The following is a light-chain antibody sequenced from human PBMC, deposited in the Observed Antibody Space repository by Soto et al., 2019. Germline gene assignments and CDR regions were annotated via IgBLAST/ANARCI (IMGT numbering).Light chain of an antibody. Sequence: EIVLTQSPGTLSLSLGERATLSCRASQSVSSNYLAWYQQKPGQAPRLLIYGTSNRATGIPDRFSGSGSGTDFALAISRLEPEDFAVYYCQQYGNSPRYSFGQGTKLEIK. CDR3: QQYGNSPRYS. CDR1: QSVSSNY. CDR2: GTS. V-gene: IGKV3-20*01. J-gene: IGKJ2*03.